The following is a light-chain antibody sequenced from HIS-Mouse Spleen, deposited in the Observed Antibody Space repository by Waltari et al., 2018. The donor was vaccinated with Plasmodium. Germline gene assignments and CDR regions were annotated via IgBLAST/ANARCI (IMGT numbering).Light chain of an antibody. CDR1: NIGTQN. CDR3: QVWDSSTVV. J-gene: IGLJ2*01. V-gene: IGLV3-9*01. Sequence: SYELTHPLPVSVALGQTARITCGGNNIGTQNVHWYQQKPGQAPVLVIYRDSNRPSGIPERFSGSNSGNTATLTISRAQAGDEADYYCQVWDSSTVVFGGGTKLTVL. CDR2: RDS.